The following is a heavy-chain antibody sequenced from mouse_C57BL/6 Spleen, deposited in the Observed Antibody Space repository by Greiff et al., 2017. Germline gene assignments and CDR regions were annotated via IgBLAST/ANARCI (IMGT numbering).Heavy chain of an antibody. Sequence: VQLQQSGAELVRPGTSVKVSCKASGYAFTNYLIEWVKQRPGQGLEWIGVINPGSGGTNYNEKFKGKATLTADKSSSTAYMQLSSLTSEDSAVYFCAYDYDEAMDYWGQGTSVTVSS. CDR3: AYDYDEAMDY. CDR1: GYAFTNYL. CDR2: INPGSGGT. J-gene: IGHJ4*01. V-gene: IGHV1-54*01. D-gene: IGHD2-4*01.